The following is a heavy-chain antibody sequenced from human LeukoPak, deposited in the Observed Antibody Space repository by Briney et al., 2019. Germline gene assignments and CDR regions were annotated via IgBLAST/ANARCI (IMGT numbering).Heavy chain of an antibody. Sequence: GGSLRLPCAPSGFTFRNYWMTWVRQAPGKGLEWVANLKQDGSQTYYVASVEGRFTISRDNAKNSLYLQMNSLRAEDTAVYYCARIGYSSSGLDYWGQGTLVTVSS. CDR1: GFTFRNYW. CDR3: ARIGYSSSGLDY. D-gene: IGHD6-13*01. V-gene: IGHV3-7*01. J-gene: IGHJ4*02. CDR2: LKQDGSQT.